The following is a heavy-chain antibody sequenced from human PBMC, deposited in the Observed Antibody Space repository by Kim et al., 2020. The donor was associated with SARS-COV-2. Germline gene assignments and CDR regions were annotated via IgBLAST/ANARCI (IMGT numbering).Heavy chain of an antibody. J-gene: IGHJ3*02. CDR1: GYTFTSYG. V-gene: IGHV1-18*04. Sequence: ASVKVSCKASGYTFTSYGISWVRQAPGQGLEWMGWISAYNGNTNYAQKLQGRVTMTTDTSTSTAYMELRSLRSDDTAVYYCAKVVTPYDAFDIWGQGTMVTVSS. CDR3: AKVVTPYDAFDI. D-gene: IGHD2-21*02. CDR2: ISAYNGNT.